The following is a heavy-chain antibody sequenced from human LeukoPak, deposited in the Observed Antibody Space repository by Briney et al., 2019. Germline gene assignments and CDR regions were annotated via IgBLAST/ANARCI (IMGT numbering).Heavy chain of an antibody. CDR3: ARAYTSWSFDY. CDR1: GDSISSYY. D-gene: IGHD2-2*02. CDR2: IYYSGNT. J-gene: IGHJ4*02. Sequence: PSETLSLTCTVSGDSISSYYWSWIRQPPGKGLEWIGFIYYSGNTNYNPSLKSRVTISVDTSKSQFSLKLSSVTAADTAVYYCARAYTSWSFDYWGQGTLVTVSS. V-gene: IGHV4-59*01.